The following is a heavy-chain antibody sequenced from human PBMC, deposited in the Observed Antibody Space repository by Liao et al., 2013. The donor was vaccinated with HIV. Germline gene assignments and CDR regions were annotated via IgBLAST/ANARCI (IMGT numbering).Heavy chain of an antibody. V-gene: IGHV4-59*01. CDR3: ARENGYNYGSYYYYYYMDV. CDR2: IQSSGGH. Sequence: QVQLQESGPGLVKPSETLSLTCTVSGASITRDYWSWIRQSPGKGLEWIGYIQSSGGHRLQPLPQESYHHIKRHGQNQFSLKLSSVTAADTAVYYCARENGYNYGSYYYYYYMDVWGKGTTVTVSS. J-gene: IGHJ6*03. CDR1: GASITRDY. D-gene: IGHD5-18*01.